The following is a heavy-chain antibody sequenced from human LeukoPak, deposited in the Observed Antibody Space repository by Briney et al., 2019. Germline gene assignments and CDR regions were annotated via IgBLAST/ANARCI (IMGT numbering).Heavy chain of an antibody. CDR2: IYTSGST. CDR3: AREDTAIGY. Sequence: KTSETLSLTCTVSGGSISSGSYYWSWIRQPAGKGLEWIGRIYTSGSTNYNPSLKSRVTISVDTSKNQFSLKLSSVTAADTAVYYCAREDTAIGYWGQGTLVTVSS. V-gene: IGHV4-61*02. CDR1: GGSISSGSYY. J-gene: IGHJ4*02. D-gene: IGHD5-18*01.